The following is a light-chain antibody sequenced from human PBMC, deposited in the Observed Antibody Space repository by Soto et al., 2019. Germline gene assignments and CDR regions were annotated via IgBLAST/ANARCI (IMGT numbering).Light chain of an antibody. Sequence: SVLTQPASVSGSPGQSITISCTGTSSDVGGYNYVSWYQQHPGEAPKLMIYEVSNRPSGVSNRFSGSKSGNTASLTISGLQAEDEADYYCSSYTSSSTRVFGTGTKVTVL. V-gene: IGLV2-14*01. CDR3: SSYTSSSTRV. CDR2: EVS. CDR1: SSDVGGYNY. J-gene: IGLJ1*01.